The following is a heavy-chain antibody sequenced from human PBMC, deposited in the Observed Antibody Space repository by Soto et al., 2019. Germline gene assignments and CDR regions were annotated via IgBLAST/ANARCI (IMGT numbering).Heavy chain of an antibody. Sequence: EVQLLESGGGLVQAGGSLRLSCAASGFTFNNYAMSWVRQAPGKGLEWVSAISGSGGSTHYADSAKGRFTTSRDNSKNTLCLQMHSLSAEDTAVYDCAKLASGHYCTNGVCLLDDCDYWGQGAQVTVSS. J-gene: IGHJ4*02. CDR3: AKLASGHYCTNGVCLLDDCDY. CDR2: ISGSGGST. D-gene: IGHD2-8*01. CDR1: GFTFNNYA. V-gene: IGHV3-23*01.